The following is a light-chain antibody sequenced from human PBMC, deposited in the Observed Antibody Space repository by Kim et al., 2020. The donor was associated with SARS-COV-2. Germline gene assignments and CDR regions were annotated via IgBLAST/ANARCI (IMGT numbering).Light chain of an antibody. J-gene: IGLJ3*02. CDR3: VAWDDSLNGSV. Sequence: GMRVTISCSGSRSNIGSNVFNWYQQLPGTAPKLLIYSNDYRPSGVPARFSGSKSGTSASLAISGLQSEDEADYYCVAWDDSLNGSVFGGGTQLTVL. CDR1: RSNIGSNV. CDR2: SND. V-gene: IGLV1-44*01.